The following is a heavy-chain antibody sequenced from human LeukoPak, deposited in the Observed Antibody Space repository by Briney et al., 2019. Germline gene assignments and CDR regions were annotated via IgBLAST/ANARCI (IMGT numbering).Heavy chain of an antibody. D-gene: IGHD2-15*01. CDR3: AKGVDSGGTCYSSMDY. V-gene: IGHV3-23*01. CDR2: ISGSGGST. CDR1: GFTFSSYA. Sequence: GGSRRLSCAASGFTFSSYAMSWVRQAPGKGLEWVSVISGSGGSTHYADSVKGRFTISRDNSKNTLYLQMNSLRAEDTAVYYCAKGVDSGGTCYSSMDYWGQGTLVTVSP. J-gene: IGHJ4*02.